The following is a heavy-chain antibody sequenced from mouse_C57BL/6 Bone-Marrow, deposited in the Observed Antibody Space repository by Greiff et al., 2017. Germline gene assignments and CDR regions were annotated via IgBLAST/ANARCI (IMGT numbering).Heavy chain of an antibody. J-gene: IGHJ2*01. D-gene: IGHD2-5*01. CDR2: INYDGSST. Sequence: EVQVVESEGGLVQPGSSMKLSCTASGFTFSDYYMAWVRQVPEKGLEWVANINYDGSSTYYLDSLKSRFIISRDNAKNILYLQMSSLKSEDTATYYCARVYYSNWYDYWGQGTTLTVSS. CDR3: ARVYYSNWYDY. CDR1: GFTFSDYY. V-gene: IGHV5-16*01.